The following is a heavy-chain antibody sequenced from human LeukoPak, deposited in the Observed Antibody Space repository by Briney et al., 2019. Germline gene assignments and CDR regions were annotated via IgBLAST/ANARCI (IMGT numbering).Heavy chain of an antibody. CDR3: VRLPHYDFWSGYQYYFDY. CDR1: GFTFSVYG. CDR2: IRSSGTAT. J-gene: IGHJ4*02. D-gene: IGHD3-3*01. Sequence: PGGSLRLSYAASGFTFSVYGMSWVRQTPGKGLEWVSGIRSSGTATYYAASVKGRFTISRDNSQDTLYLQINSLRVEDTAVYYCVRLPHYDFWSGYQYYFDYWGQGTLVTVSS. V-gene: IGHV3-23*01.